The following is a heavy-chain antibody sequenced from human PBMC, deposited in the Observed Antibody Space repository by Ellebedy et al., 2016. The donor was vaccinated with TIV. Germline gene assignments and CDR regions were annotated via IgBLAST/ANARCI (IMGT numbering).Heavy chain of an antibody. CDR1: GFSVSRQY. J-gene: IGHJ4*02. D-gene: IGHD4-17*01. CDR3: ASRTRGDYPYFDF. CDR2: IYSGGTT. Sequence: GGSLRLSCAVSGFSVSRQYMSWVRQAPGKGLEWVSLIYSGGTTYYADSVKGRFTISRDNSKNTLYLQMNSLRAEDTALYYCASRTRGDYPYFDFWGQGTLVTVSS. V-gene: IGHV3-53*01.